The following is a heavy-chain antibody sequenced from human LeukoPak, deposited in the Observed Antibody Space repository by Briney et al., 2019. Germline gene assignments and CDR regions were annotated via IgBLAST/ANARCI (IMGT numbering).Heavy chain of an antibody. J-gene: IGHJ6*02. CDR3: ARPDHYCSSTSCHNYYYYYGMDV. Sequence: ASVKVSCKASGYTFTSYAMHWVRQAPGQRLEWMGWINAGNGNTKYSQKFQGRVTITRDTSASTAYMELSSLRSEDTAVYYCARPDHYCSSTSCHNYYYYYGMDVWGQGTTVTVSS. D-gene: IGHD2-2*01. CDR2: INAGNGNT. V-gene: IGHV1-3*01. CDR1: GYTFTSYA.